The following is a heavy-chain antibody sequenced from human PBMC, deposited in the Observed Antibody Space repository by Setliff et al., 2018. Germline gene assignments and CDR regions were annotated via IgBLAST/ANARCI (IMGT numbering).Heavy chain of an antibody. D-gene: IGHD3-10*01. CDR2: IYYSGST. CDR1: GGSISSHY. J-gene: IGHJ6*02. CDR3: ARDLPRGGYYYYGMDV. V-gene: IGHV4-59*11. Sequence: ASETLSLTCTVSGGSISSHYWSWIRQPPGKGLEWIGYIYYSGSTNYNPSLKSRVTISVDTSKNQFSLKLSSVTAADTAVYYCARDLPRGGYYYYGMDVWGQGTTVTVSS.